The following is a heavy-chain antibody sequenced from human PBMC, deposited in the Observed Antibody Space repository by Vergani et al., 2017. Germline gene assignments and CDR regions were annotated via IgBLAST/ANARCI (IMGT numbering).Heavy chain of an antibody. D-gene: IGHD4-11*01. CDR1: GGSFTSYH. CDR2: IDHTGRP. Sequence: QVQLQQWGGGLLKPSETLSLTCVVHGGSFTSYHWTWIRQSPGEGLEWVGDIDHTGRPDYNPYLKGRLTMSVDKSRNQFSLTLNSVTATDTAIYFCARVNTETNGHLYYYYYMDVWGQGTAVTVS. V-gene: IGHV4-34*01. J-gene: IGHJ6*03. CDR3: ARVNTETNGHLYYYYYMDV.